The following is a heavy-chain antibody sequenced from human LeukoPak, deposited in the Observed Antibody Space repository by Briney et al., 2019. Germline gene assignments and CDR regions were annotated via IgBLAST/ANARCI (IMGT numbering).Heavy chain of an antibody. V-gene: IGHV1-2*02. J-gene: IGHJ4*02. Sequence: ASVKVSCKVSGYTLTELSLHWVRQAPGQGLEWMGWINPHSGGTNYAQKFQDRVTMTRDTSMGTAYMELSGLRSDDTALFYCARYYGSGRCFDYWGQGTLVTVSS. CDR1: GYTLTELS. CDR2: INPHSGGT. CDR3: ARYYGSGRCFDY. D-gene: IGHD3-10*01.